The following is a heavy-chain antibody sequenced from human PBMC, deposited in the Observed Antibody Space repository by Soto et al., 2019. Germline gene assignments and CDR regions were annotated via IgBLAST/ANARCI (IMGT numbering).Heavy chain of an antibody. CDR1: GGSISSGDYY. D-gene: IGHD3-22*01. V-gene: IGHV4-30-4*01. J-gene: IGHJ3*02. CDR2: IYYSGST. Sequence: SETLSLTCTVSGGSISSGDYYWSWIRQPPGKGLEWIGYIYYSGSTYYNPSLKSRVTISVDTSKNQFSLKLSSVTAADTAVYYCARDSGITMIVVPGAFDIWGQGTMVTVSS. CDR3: ARDSGITMIVVPGAFDI.